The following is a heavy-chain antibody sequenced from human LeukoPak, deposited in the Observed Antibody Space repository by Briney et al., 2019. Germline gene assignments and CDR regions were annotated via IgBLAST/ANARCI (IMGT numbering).Heavy chain of an antibody. CDR2: INHSGST. D-gene: IGHD2-2*01. V-gene: IGHV4-34*01. CDR3: ARFVVVPAASGFDP. J-gene: IGHJ5*02. CDR1: GGSFSGYY. Sequence: PSETLSLTCAVYGGSFSGYYWSWIRQPPGKGLEWIGEINHSGSTNYNPSLKSRVTISVDTSKNQFSLKLSSVTAADTAVYYCARFVVVPAASGFDPWGQGTLVTVSS.